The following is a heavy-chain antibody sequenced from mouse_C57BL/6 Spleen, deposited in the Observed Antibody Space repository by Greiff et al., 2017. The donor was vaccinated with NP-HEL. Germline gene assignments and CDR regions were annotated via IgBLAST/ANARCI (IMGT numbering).Heavy chain of an antibody. V-gene: IGHV1-55*01. CDR3: ARGARDFDV. CDR2: IYPGSGST. J-gene: IGHJ1*03. Sequence: QVHVKQSGAELVKPGASVKMSCKASGYTFTSYWITWVKQRPGQGLEWIGDIYPGSGSTNYNEKFKSKATLTVDTSSSTAYMQLSSLTSEDSAVYYCARGARDFDVWGTGTTVTVSS. CDR1: GYTFTSYW.